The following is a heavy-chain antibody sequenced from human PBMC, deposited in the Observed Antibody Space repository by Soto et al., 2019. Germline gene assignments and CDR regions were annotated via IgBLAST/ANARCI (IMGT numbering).Heavy chain of an antibody. Sequence: QVQLVQSGAEVKKPGSSVKVSCKASGGTFSSYAISWVRQAPGQGLEWLGGIIPIFGSANYAQKFQGRVTITADESTSRAYRVLSSLRSEDTAVYDCARAPSPFVVHYGMDVWGQGTTVTVAS. CDR3: ARAPSPFVVHYGMDV. V-gene: IGHV1-69*01. J-gene: IGHJ6*02. CDR2: IIPIFGSA. CDR1: GGTFSSYA. D-gene: IGHD2-21*01.